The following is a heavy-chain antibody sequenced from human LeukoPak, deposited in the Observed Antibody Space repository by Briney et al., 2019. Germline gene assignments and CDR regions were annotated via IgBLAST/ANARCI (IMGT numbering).Heavy chain of an antibody. D-gene: IGHD6-13*01. V-gene: IGHV3-30*04. J-gene: IGHJ4*02. CDR2: ISYDGSNK. CDR1: GFTFSSYA. Sequence: SGGSLRLSCAASGFTFSSYAMHWVHQAPGKGLEWVAVISYDGSNKYYADSVKGRFTISRDNSKNTLYLQMNSLRAEDTAVYYCARDQAPLAAAGTLDYWGQGTLVTVSS. CDR3: ARDQAPLAAAGTLDY.